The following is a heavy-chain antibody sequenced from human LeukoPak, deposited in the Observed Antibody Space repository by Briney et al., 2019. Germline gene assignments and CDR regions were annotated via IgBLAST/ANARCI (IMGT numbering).Heavy chain of an antibody. CDR2: IYTSGST. CDR1: GGSIGSGSYH. Sequence: PSETLSLTCTVSGGSIGSGSYHWRWIRQPAGKGLEWIGRIYTSGSTNYNPSLKSRVTISVDTSKNQFSLKLSSVTAADTAVYYCARTYICGGDCYSFDYWGQGTLVTVSS. CDR3: ARTYICGGDCYSFDY. V-gene: IGHV4-61*02. D-gene: IGHD2-21*02. J-gene: IGHJ4*02.